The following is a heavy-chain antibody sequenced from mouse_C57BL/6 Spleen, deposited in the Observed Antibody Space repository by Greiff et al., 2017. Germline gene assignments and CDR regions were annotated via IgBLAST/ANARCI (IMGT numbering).Heavy chain of an antibody. CDR2: ISSGGDYI. V-gene: IGHV5-9-1*02. Sequence: EVKLVESGEGLVKPGGSLKLSCAASGFTFSSYAMSWVRQTPEKRLEWVAYISSGGDYIYYADTVKGRFTISRDTARNTLYLQMSSLKSEDTAMYYCTREGITTVTFDVWGTGTTVTVSS. D-gene: IGHD1-1*01. CDR1: GFTFSSYA. J-gene: IGHJ1*03. CDR3: TREGITTVTFDV.